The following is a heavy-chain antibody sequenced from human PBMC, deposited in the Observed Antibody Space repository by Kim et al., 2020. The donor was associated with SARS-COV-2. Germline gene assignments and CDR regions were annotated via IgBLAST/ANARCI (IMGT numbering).Heavy chain of an antibody. J-gene: IGHJ5*02. D-gene: IGHD3-3*01. CDR2: IDPDGSRT. Sequence: GGSLRLSCVASGLSFSNYCMHWARRAPGKGPVWVARIDPDGSRTYYADSVKGRFTISRDNDKNKLYLQMNRLRLEDKAVYYCTSGASGFDPWCHGTLVTV. CDR1: GLSFSNYC. CDR3: TSGASGFDP. V-gene: IGHV3-74*01.